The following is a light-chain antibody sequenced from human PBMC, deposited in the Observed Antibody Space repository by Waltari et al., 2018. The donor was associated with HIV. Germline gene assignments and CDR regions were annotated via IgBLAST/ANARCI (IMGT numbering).Light chain of an antibody. J-gene: IGKJ2*01. CDR1: QSLVYRDGNTY. V-gene: IGKV2-30*01. CDR2: KVS. CDR3: MQGTHWPYT. Sequence: DVVMTQSPLSLPVTLGQPASIPFRSSQSLVYRDGNTYLIWFQQRPGQSPRRLIYKVSNRDSGVPDRFSGSGSGTDFTLKISRVEAEDVGVYYCMQGTHWPYTFGQGTKLKI.